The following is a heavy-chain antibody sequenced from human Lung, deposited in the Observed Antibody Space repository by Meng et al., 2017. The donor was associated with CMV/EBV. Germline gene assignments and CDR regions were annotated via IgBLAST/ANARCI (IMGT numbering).Heavy chain of an antibody. Sequence: GGSLRLXXAASGFTVTRNWMTWVRQAPGKGLEWVANINEDGTDKNYLDSVKGRFTISRDNVKKSVYLQMNTLRGEDTAVYYCARPIEGIRETLDYWGQG. J-gene: IGHJ4*02. CDR2: INEDGTDK. CDR3: ARPIEGIRETLDY. D-gene: IGHD3-10*01. V-gene: IGHV3-7*01. CDR1: GFTVTRNW.